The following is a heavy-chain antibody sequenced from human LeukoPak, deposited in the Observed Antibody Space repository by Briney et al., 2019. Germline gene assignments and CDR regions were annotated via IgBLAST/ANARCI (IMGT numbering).Heavy chain of an antibody. D-gene: IGHD5-18*01. Sequence: GRSLRLSCAASGFRFNNYAMHWVRQPPGTGLEWVAVISMDGIQEYYADSVKGRFSISRDNSKNTLYLQMNSLRSEDTAVYYCAREVYSYALDALDLWGQGAMVTVSS. V-gene: IGHV3-30*04. CDR3: AREVYSYALDALDL. J-gene: IGHJ3*01. CDR1: GFRFNNYA. CDR2: ISMDGIQE.